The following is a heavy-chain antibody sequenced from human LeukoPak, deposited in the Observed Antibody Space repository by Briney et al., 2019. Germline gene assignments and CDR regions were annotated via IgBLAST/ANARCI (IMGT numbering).Heavy chain of an antibody. CDR3: ARVTGTYYYDSSGLNPDY. J-gene: IGHJ4*02. CDR2: ISAYNGNT. Sequence: GASVKVSCKASGYTFTSYGISWVRQAPGQGLEWMGWISAYNGNTNYAQKLQGRVTMTTDTSTSTAYMELRSLRSDDTAVYYCARVTGTYYYDSSGLNPDYWGQGTLVTVSS. V-gene: IGHV1-18*01. D-gene: IGHD3-22*01. CDR1: GYTFTSYG.